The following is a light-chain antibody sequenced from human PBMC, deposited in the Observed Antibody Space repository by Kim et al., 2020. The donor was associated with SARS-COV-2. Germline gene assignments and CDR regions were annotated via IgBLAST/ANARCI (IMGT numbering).Light chain of an antibody. CDR3: CSYTSITTVI. Sequence: GQSITISCTGTSSDVGDNNYVSWYQQHPGKAPKVVIYDVSHRPSGVSGRFSGSKSGNTASLTISGLQAEDEADYYCCSYTSITTVIFGGGTQLTVL. CDR2: DVS. V-gene: IGLV2-14*03. J-gene: IGLJ2*01. CDR1: SSDVGDNNY.